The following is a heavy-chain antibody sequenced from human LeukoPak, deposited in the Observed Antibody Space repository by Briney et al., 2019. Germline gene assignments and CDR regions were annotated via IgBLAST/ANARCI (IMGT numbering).Heavy chain of an antibody. CDR3: ATGRVTGYYQYFDY. CDR1: GGSISSYY. V-gene: IGHV4-59*08. J-gene: IGHJ4*02. D-gene: IGHD3-9*01. Sequence: SETLSLTCTVSGGSISSYYWSWIRQPPGKGLEWIGYIYYSGSTNYNPSLKSRVTISVDTSKNQFSLKLSSVTAADTAVYYCATGRVTGYYQYFDYWGQGTLVTVSS. CDR2: IYYSGST.